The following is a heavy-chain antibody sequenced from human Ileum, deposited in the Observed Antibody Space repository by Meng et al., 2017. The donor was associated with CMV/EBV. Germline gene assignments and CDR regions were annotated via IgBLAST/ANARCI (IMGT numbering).Heavy chain of an antibody. D-gene: IGHD3-10*01. J-gene: IGHJ4*02. V-gene: IGHV4-34*01. Sequence: QVQLQTWGAGLLKPSETLSLTYAVFGGSFTGYYWSWFRQSPGKGLEWIGEITHSGRTSYNLSLKSRVTISVDMSKYQFSLKLTSVTAADTAIYYCARGLASGWPDYWGQGTLVTVSS. CDR1: GGSFTGYY. CDR3: ARGLASGWPDY. CDR2: ITHSGRT.